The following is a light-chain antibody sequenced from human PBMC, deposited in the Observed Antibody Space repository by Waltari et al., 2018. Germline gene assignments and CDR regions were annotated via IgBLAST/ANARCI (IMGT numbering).Light chain of an antibody. Sequence: QSALTQPASVSGSPGQSVPISCTGVSSAGDEYNIVSWFRQHPGNVPQLILFDVSNRPSDISNRFSGYKSGNTAYLTISRLQADDEADYYCTTYPDTNTPVVFGGGTKVTV. V-gene: IGLV2-14*03. CDR3: TTYPDTNTPVV. CDR2: DVS. J-gene: IGLJ2*01. CDR1: SSAGDEYNI.